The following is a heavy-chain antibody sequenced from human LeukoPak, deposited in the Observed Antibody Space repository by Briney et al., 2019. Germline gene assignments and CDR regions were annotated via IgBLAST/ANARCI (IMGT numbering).Heavy chain of an antibody. Sequence: PSETLSLTCTVSGGSITSSGHYWGWIRQPPGKGLEWIGSTYYTGSTYYNPSLKSRVTVSLDTAKNQFSLKLSSVTAADTAVYYCARHHTRAAVVALVDYWGQGTLVTVSS. J-gene: IGHJ4*02. CDR2: TYYTGST. CDR1: GGSITSSGHY. D-gene: IGHD6-19*01. V-gene: IGHV4-39*01. CDR3: ARHHTRAAVVALVDY.